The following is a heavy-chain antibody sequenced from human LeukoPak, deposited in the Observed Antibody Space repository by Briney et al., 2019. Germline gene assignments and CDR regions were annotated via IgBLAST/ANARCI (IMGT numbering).Heavy chain of an antibody. Sequence: GGSLRLSCAASGFTFSSYWMHWVRQAPGKGLVWVSRINSDGSSTSYADSVKGRFTISRDNAKNTLYLQMNSLRAEDTAVYYCARDLEGSGSFYRPSYDYWGQGTLVTVSS. V-gene: IGHV3-74*01. CDR2: INSDGSST. D-gene: IGHD3-10*01. J-gene: IGHJ4*02. CDR3: ARDLEGSGSFYRPSYDY. CDR1: GFTFSSYW.